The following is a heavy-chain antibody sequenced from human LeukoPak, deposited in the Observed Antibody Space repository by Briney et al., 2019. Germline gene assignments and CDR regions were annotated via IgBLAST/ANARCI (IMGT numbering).Heavy chain of an antibody. CDR1: GFTFSSYA. CDR3: AKDSYYYDSSGNFDY. CDR2: ISGSGGST. J-gene: IGHJ4*02. Sequence: GGSLRLSCAASGFTFSSYAMSWVRQAPGKGLEWVSAISGSGGSTYYADSVKGRFTISRDNSKNTLYLQMNSLRAEDTAVYYCAKDSYYYDSSGNFDYWGQGTLVTVSS. D-gene: IGHD3-22*01. V-gene: IGHV3-23*01.